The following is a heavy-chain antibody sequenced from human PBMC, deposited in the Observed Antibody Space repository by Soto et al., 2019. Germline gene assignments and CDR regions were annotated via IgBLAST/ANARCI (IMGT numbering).Heavy chain of an antibody. CDR1: GYSISSSNW. CDR2: IYHSGST. Sequence: ETLSLTCAVSGYSISSSNWWGWIRQPPGKGLEWIGYIYHSGSTYYSPSLKSRVTMSVDTSKNQFSLKLNSVTAADTAVYYCARPSSGWYFILAFDIWGQGTMVT. D-gene: IGHD6-19*01. CDR3: ARPSSGWYFILAFDI. J-gene: IGHJ3*02. V-gene: IGHV4-28*01.